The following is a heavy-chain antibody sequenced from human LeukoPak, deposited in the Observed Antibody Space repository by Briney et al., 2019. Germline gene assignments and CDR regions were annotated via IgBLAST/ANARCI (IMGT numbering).Heavy chain of an antibody. D-gene: IGHD3-22*01. CDR2: ISYDGSNK. V-gene: IGHV3-30*19. CDR3: ARVIVAVITSLDLDY. CDR1: GFTFSSYG. J-gene: IGHJ4*02. Sequence: GGSLRLSCAASGFTFSSYGMHWVRQAPGRGREWMTVISYDGSNKYYADSVKGRFTISRDNSKNTLYLQMNSLSAEDTAVYYCARVIVAVITSLDLDYWGQGTLVTASS.